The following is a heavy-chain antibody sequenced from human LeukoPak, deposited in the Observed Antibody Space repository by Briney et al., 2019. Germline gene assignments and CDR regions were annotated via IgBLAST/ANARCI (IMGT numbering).Heavy chain of an antibody. Sequence: SETLFLTCAVYGGSFSGYYWSWIRQPPGKGLEWIGEINHSGSTNYNPPLKSRDTISVDTSKNQFSLKLSSVTAADTAVYYCASNVVPAAIPAYGMDVWGQGTTVTVSS. J-gene: IGHJ6*02. V-gene: IGHV4-34*01. CDR1: GGSFSGYY. CDR2: INHSGST. D-gene: IGHD2-2*01. CDR3: ASNVVPAAIPAYGMDV.